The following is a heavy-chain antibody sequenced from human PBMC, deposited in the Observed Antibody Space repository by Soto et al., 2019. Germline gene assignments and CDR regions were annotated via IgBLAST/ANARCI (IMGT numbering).Heavy chain of an antibody. Sequence: QVQLVQSGAEVKKPGSSVKVSCKASGGTFSSYTISWVRQAPGQGLEWMGRIIPILGIANYAQKFQGRVTITAEKSTSTAYMELSSLRSEDTAVYYCATNYGDYQIDYWGQGTLVTVSS. V-gene: IGHV1-69*02. CDR1: GGTFSSYT. CDR3: ATNYGDYQIDY. CDR2: IIPILGIA. J-gene: IGHJ4*02. D-gene: IGHD4-17*01.